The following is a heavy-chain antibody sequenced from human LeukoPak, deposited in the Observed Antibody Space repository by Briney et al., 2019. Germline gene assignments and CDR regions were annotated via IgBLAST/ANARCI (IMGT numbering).Heavy chain of an antibody. Sequence: GGSLRLSCAASGFTFSSYAMHWVRQAPGKGLEWVAVISYDGSNKYYADSVKGRFTISRDNSKNTLYLQMNSLRAEDTAVYYCARDRNPHSSGYQVDYWGQGTLVTVSS. J-gene: IGHJ4*02. CDR1: GFTFSSYA. V-gene: IGHV3-30*04. D-gene: IGHD3-22*01. CDR3: ARDRNPHSSGYQVDY. CDR2: ISYDGSNK.